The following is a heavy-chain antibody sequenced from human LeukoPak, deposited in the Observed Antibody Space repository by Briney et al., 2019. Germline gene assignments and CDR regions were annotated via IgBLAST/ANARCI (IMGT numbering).Heavy chain of an antibody. V-gene: IGHV1-2*02. D-gene: IGHD3-3*01. CDR3: TRETGANYDPGAFDV. Sequence: ASVKVSCKASGYSFTGYYIHWVRQAPGQGLEWMGWINPKSGGTDSAEKFGGRVTMSRDTSVRTSYLEVRRLKPDDTAVYYCTRETGANYDPGAFDVWGQGTMVTVSS. CDR1: GYSFTGYY. J-gene: IGHJ3*01. CDR2: INPKSGGT.